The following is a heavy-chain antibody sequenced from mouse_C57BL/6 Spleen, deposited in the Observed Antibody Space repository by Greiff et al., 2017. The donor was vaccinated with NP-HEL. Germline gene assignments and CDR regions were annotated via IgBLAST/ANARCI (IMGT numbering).Heavy chain of an antibody. CDR3: ARRLRDYYAMDY. CDR2: INPNNGGT. Sequence: VQLKESGPELVKPGASVKIPCKASGYTFTDYNMDWVKQSHGKSLEWIGDINPNNGGTIYNQKFKGKATLTVDKSSSTAYMELSSLTSEDTAVYYCARRLRDYYAMDYWGQGTSVTVSS. CDR1: GYTFTDYN. V-gene: IGHV1-18*01. J-gene: IGHJ4*01. D-gene: IGHD2-4*01.